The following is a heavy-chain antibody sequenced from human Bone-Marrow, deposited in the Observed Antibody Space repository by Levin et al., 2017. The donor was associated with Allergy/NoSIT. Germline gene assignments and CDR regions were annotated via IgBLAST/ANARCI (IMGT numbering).Heavy chain of an antibody. CDR1: GFTFSTSS. Sequence: GGSLRLSCEASGFTFSTSSMNWVRQAPGKGLEWVSSISSSGFIFYTDSVKCRFTISRDNAKNSLYLQMNSLRAEDTAVYACAKSYGDYDHYFDTWGQGTLVTVSS. V-gene: IGHV3-21*01. CDR3: AKSYGDYDHYFDT. D-gene: IGHD4-17*01. J-gene: IGHJ4*02. CDR2: ISSSGFI.